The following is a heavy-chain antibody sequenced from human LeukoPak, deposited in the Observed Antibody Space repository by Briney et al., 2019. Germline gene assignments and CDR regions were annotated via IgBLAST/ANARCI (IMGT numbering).Heavy chain of an antibody. J-gene: IGHJ4*02. Sequence: PSETLSLTCTVAGDSISSSTSYWAWIRQSPGKGLEWIGSLYYSGSTYYNPSLKSRLTISIDTSKNQFSLRLRSVTAADTAVYYCARDLDIWGQGTLVTVSS. CDR2: LYYSGST. D-gene: IGHD2-2*03. CDR1: GDSISSSTSY. V-gene: IGHV4-39*07. CDR3: ARDLDI.